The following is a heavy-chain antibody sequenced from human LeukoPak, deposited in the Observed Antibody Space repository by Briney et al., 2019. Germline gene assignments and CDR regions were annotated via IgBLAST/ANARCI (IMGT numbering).Heavy chain of an antibody. J-gene: IGHJ6*02. CDR1: GFTFSRYE. Sequence: GGSLRLSCEASGFTFSRYEMNWVRQAPGKGLEWVSYISSSGKTIYYADSVKGRFTISRDSAKNSLYLQMNSLRAEDTAVYYCARDPDHSSDELGMDVWGQGTTVTVSS. V-gene: IGHV3-48*03. CDR3: ARDPDHSSDELGMDV. D-gene: IGHD6-13*01. CDR2: ISSSGKTI.